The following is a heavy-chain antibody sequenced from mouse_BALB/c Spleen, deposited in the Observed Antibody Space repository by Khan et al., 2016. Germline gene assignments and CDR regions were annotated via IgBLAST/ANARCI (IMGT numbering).Heavy chain of an antibody. D-gene: IGHD1-1*01. V-gene: IGHV3-8*02. CDR3: GRYDGSSYVRGMDD. CDR1: GDSITNDY. CDR2: IRHSGHT. Sequence: VQLQESGPNLVKPSQTVSLTCYATGDSITNDYWNWIRQFPGNKLEYMGYIRHSGHTSYNQSHISRISITTDTSTNHYPLKQNSVTTEDTATDYCGRYDGSSYVRGMDDWGQGTSVTVSS. J-gene: IGHJ4*01.